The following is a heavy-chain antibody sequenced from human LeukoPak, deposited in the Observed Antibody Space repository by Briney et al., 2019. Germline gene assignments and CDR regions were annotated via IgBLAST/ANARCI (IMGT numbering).Heavy chain of an antibody. V-gene: IGHV1-46*01. Sequence: ASVKVSCKASGYTFTNYYFHWVRQAPGQRLEWMGIINPSGGSTTYAQKFQGKITMTTDTSTSTVYMVLSSLRSEDTAVYYCAGSGGFYYFDYWGQGTLVTVSS. CDR1: GYTFTNYY. CDR3: AGSGGFYYFDY. CDR2: INPSGGST. D-gene: IGHD1-26*01. J-gene: IGHJ4*02.